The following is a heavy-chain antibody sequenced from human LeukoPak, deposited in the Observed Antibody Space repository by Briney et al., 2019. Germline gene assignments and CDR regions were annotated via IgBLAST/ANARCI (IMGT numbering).Heavy chain of an antibody. Sequence: SETLSLTCTVSGDPISTYYWSWIRQPPGKGLEWIGEINHSGSTNYNPSLKSRVTISVDTSKNQFSLKLSSVTAADTAVYYCARNRAVRYFDYWGQGTLVTVSS. CDR3: ARNRAVRYFDY. V-gene: IGHV4-34*01. D-gene: IGHD1-14*01. CDR2: INHSGST. J-gene: IGHJ4*02. CDR1: GDPISTYY.